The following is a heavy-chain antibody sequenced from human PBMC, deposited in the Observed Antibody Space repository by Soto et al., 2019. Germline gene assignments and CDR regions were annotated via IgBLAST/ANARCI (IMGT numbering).Heavy chain of an antibody. J-gene: IGHJ4*02. Sequence: GGSLRLSCSASGFTFSSYSMHWVRQAPGKGPEYVSAITSSGDNTYHADSVKGRFTISRDNSKSTLYLQMTALRTEDTAVYFCVKRFCYATSNCFQSHLFDSWGPGTLVTVSS. CDR2: ITSSGDNT. D-gene: IGHD3-16*01. CDR3: VKRFCYATSNCFQSHLFDS. V-gene: IGHV3-64D*06. CDR1: GFTFSSYS.